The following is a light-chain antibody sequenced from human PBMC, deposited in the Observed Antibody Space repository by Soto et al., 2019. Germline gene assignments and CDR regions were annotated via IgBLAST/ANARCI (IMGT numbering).Light chain of an antibody. CDR2: LGS. J-gene: IGKJ2*01. CDR1: QRLLHSNGNNF. CDR3: MQALQTPYT. V-gene: IGKV2-28*01. Sequence: EIVMTQSPPSLTVTPGEPASISCRSSQRLLHSNGNNFLDWYLQKPGQSPQLLIYLGSNRASGVPDRVSGSGAGTDFTLKISRVEAEDVGVYYCMQALQTPYTLGQGTKLEIK.